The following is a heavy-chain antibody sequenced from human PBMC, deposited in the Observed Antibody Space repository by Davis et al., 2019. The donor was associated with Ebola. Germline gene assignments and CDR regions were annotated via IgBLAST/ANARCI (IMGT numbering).Heavy chain of an antibody. V-gene: IGHV4-31*03. Sequence: SETLSLTCTVSGGPISSGGYYWSWIRQHPGKGLEWIGYISYSGSTYYNPSLKSRVSISGDTSKNQFSLKLSSVTAADTAVYYCARKSGQQWLNWYFDLWGRGTLVTVSS. CDR3: ARKSGQQWLNWYFDL. J-gene: IGHJ2*01. CDR1: GGPISSGGYY. CDR2: ISYSGST. D-gene: IGHD6-19*01.